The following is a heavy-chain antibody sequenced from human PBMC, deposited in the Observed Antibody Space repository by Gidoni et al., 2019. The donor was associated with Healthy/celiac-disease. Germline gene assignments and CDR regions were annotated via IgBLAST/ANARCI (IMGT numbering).Heavy chain of an antibody. CDR2: ISGSGGST. CDR3: AKGHDSSGKGDY. V-gene: IGHV3-23*01. D-gene: IGHD3-22*01. CDR1: GFPFSSYA. Sequence: EVQLLESGGGLVQPGGSLRLSCAASGFPFSSYAMSWVRQAPGKGLEWVSAISGSGGSTYYADSVKGRFTISRDNSKNTLYLQMNSLRAEDTAVYYCAKGHDSSGKGDYWGQRTLVTVSS. J-gene: IGHJ4*02.